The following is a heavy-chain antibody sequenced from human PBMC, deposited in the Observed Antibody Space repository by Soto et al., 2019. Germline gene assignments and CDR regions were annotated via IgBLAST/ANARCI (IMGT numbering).Heavy chain of an antibody. CDR2: ISSSSSTI. D-gene: IGHD5-12*01. J-gene: IGHJ6*02. Sequence: EVQLVESGGGLVQPGGSLRLSCAASGFTFSSYSMNWVRQAPGKGLEWVSYISSSSSTIYYADSVKGRFTISRDNAKNSLYLQMNSLRDEDTAVYYGARDGSITDIVAYYYYYYGMDVWGQGTTVTVSS. CDR3: ARDGSITDIVAYYYYYYGMDV. V-gene: IGHV3-48*02. CDR1: GFTFSSYS.